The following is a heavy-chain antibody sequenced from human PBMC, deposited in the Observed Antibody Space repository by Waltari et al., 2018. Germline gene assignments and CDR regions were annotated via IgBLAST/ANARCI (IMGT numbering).Heavy chain of an antibody. V-gene: IGHV3-48*02. CDR1: GFRFSSYS. J-gene: IGHJ4*02. CDR2: ISSTTRNI. D-gene: IGHD5-12*01. CDR3: ARVVDSGYVSDY. Sequence: EVQLVESGGDLAQPGGSLRLSCAASGFRFSSYSINWVRQAPGKGLEWLSYISSTTRNIDYADSVKGRFTISRDNADNSVYLQMNSLRDEDTAVYYCARVVDSGYVSDYWGQGTLVTVSS.